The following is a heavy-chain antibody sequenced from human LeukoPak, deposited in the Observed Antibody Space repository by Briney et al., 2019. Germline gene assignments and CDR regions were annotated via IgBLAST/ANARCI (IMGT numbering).Heavy chain of an antibody. V-gene: IGHV3-7*01. Sequence: PGGSLRLSCAASGFTFSSYWMSWVRQAPGKGLEWVANIKQDGSEKYYVDSVKGRFTISRDNAKNSLYLQMNSLRAEDTAVYYCARDFGRTSDWQPRLYYGMDVWGQGTTVTVSS. CDR3: ARDFGRTSDWQPRLYYGMDV. CDR1: GFTFSSYW. D-gene: IGHD2-2*01. CDR2: IKQDGSEK. J-gene: IGHJ6*02.